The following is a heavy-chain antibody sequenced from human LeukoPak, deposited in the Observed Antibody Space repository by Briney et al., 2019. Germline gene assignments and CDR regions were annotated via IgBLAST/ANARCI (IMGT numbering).Heavy chain of an antibody. CDR1: GGTFSSYA. J-gene: IGHJ4*02. Sequence: GASVKVSCKASGGTFSSYAISWVRQAPGQGLEWMGGIIPIFGTANYAQKFQGRVTITADESTSTAYMELTSLRSEDTAVYYCERGIIRVTIFGVVTFGFDYWGQGTLVTVSS. CDR2: IIPIFGTA. CDR3: ERGIIRVTIFGVVTFGFDY. V-gene: IGHV1-69*01. D-gene: IGHD3-3*01.